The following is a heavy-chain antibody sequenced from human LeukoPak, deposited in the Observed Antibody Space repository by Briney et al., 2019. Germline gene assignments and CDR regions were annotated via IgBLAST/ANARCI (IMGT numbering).Heavy chain of an antibody. V-gene: IGHV3-74*03. CDR2: TNRDGGTT. D-gene: IGHD3-3*01. J-gene: IGHJ4*02. Sequence: PGGSLRLSCEVSGFTVSRYGMHWVRQGPGKGLVWVSMTNRDGGTTTYADFVKGRFTMSRDNSKNTVFLQMNSLGVEDTGVYYCARASGYLNDLDYWGQGTAVTVSS. CDR1: GFTVSRYG. CDR3: ARASGYLNDLDY.